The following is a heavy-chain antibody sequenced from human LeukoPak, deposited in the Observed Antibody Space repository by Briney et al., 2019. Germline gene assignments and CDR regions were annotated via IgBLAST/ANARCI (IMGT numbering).Heavy chain of an antibody. J-gene: IGHJ4*02. CDR3: ARLASGAGTGTFDY. D-gene: IGHD6-19*01. V-gene: IGHV1-69*06. CDR2: IIPIFGTA. CDR1: GGTFSSYA. Sequence: GASVKVSCKASGGTFSSYAISWVRQAPGQGLEWMGGIIPIFGTANYAQKFQGRVTITADKSTSTAYMELSSLRSEDTAVYYCARLASGAGTGTFDYWGQGTLVTVSS.